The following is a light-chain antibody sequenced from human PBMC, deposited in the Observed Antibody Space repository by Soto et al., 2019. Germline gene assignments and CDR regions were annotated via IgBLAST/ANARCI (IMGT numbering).Light chain of an antibody. CDR1: QSVSSY. V-gene: IGKV3-20*01. Sequence: EIVSTQSPATLSLYPGERATLSCRASQSVSSYLAWYQQKPGQAPRLLIYGASNRATGIPDRFSGSGSGTDFTLTISRLEPEDFAVYYCQQYGSSGTFGQGTKVDI. J-gene: IGKJ1*01. CDR3: QQYGSSGT. CDR2: GAS.